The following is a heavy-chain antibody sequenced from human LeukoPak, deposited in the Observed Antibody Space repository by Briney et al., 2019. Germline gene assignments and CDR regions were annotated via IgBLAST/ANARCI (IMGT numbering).Heavy chain of an antibody. Sequence: GGSLRLSCAASGFTFDDYAMHWVRQAPGKGLEWVSGISWNSGSIGYADSVKGRFTISRDNAKNSLYLQMNSLRAEDTAVYYCARIGSGWYWDYWGQGTLVTVSS. J-gene: IGHJ4*02. CDR2: ISWNSGSI. D-gene: IGHD6-19*01. V-gene: IGHV3-9*01. CDR3: ARIGSGWYWDY. CDR1: GFTFDDYA.